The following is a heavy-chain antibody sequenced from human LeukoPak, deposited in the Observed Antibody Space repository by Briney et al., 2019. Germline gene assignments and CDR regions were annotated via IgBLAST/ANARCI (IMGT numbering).Heavy chain of an antibody. CDR1: GFTFSRYG. CDR3: VGDPMTIRGELYYFDF. J-gene: IGHJ4*01. Sequence: PGRSLRLSCAASGFTFSRYGMNWVRQAPGKGLEGVAVIWFDGSNKYYAESVKGRFTISRDNSKSTLYLQMNSLRAEDTAVYYCVGDPMTIRGELYYFDFWGQGTRVTVSS. CDR2: IWFDGSNK. D-gene: IGHD3-10*01. V-gene: IGHV3-33*01.